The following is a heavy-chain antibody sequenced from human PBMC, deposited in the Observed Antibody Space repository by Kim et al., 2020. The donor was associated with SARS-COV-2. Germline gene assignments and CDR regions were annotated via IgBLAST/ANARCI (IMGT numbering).Heavy chain of an antibody. CDR3: ARDTYCSGGSCYPEGIDY. J-gene: IGHJ4*02. D-gene: IGHD2-15*01. CDR1: GYTFTSYG. Sequence: ASVKVSCKASGYTFTSYGISWVRQAPGQGLEWMGWISAYNGNTNYAQKLQGRVTMTTDTSTSTAYMELRSLRSDDTAVYYCARDTYCSGGSCYPEGIDYWGQGTLVTVSS. V-gene: IGHV1-18*01. CDR2: ISAYNGNT.